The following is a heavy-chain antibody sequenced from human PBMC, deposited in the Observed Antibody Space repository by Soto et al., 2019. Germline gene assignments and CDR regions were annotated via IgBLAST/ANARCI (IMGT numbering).Heavy chain of an antibody. J-gene: IGHJ4*01. D-gene: IGHD3-3*01. CDR2: ISRDGSIK. Sequence: SLKLSCAVSGLTFRSHAMHWVRQAPGKGLEWVAVISRDGSIKNYADSVKGRFTISRDDSQNTLYLQMNSLKTEDTAVYYCARELEWAFDYGGPGTLVPVS. CDR3: ARELEWAFDY. V-gene: IGHV3-30*04. CDR1: GLTFRSHA.